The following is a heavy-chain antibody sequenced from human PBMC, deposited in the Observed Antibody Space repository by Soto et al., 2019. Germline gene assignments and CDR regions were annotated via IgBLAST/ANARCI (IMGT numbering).Heavy chain of an antibody. CDR1: GGSISSDY. CDR3: ATQAPITMVRGVIEEEYYYYYMDV. J-gene: IGHJ6*03. Sequence: SETLSLTCTVSGGSISSDYWSWIRQPPGKGLEWIGYIYYSGSTYYNPSLKSRVTISVDTSKNQFSLKLSSVTAADTAVYYCATQAPITMVRGVIEEEYYYYYMDVWGKGTTVTVSS. CDR2: IYYSGST. V-gene: IGHV4-59*12. D-gene: IGHD3-10*01.